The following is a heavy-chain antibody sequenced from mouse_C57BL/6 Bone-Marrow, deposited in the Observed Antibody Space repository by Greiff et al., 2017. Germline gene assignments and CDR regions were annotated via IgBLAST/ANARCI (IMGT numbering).Heavy chain of an antibody. J-gene: IGHJ4*01. Sequence: QVQLQQPGAELVKPGASVQLSCKASGYTFTSYWMHWVKQRLGQGLEWIGMIPPNSGSNNYNEKFKSKATLTVDKSSSTAYMQLSCLTSVDSAVYYCARSRWLLNMDFWGQGSSVTVSS. CDR1: GYTFTSYW. CDR3: ARSRWLLNMDF. D-gene: IGHD2-3*01. V-gene: IGHV1-64*01. CDR2: IPPNSGSN.